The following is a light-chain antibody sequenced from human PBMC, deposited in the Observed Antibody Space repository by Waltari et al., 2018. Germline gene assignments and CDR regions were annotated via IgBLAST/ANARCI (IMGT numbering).Light chain of an antibody. CDR3: SSFAGSNLVL. Sequence: QSALTQPPSASGSPGQSVTISCTGTSSDVGGSKYVSWYQQHPGKAPKLMIFEVKTRPSGAPDRFSGSKSGNTASLTVSGLQAEDEADYYCSSFAGSNLVLFGGGTKLTVL. CDR2: EVK. V-gene: IGLV2-8*01. J-gene: IGLJ2*01. CDR1: SSDVGGSKY.